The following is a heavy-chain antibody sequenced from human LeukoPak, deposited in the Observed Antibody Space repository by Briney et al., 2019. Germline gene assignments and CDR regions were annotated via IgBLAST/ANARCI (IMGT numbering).Heavy chain of an antibody. V-gene: IGHV1-2*04. CDR2: INPDSGGT. CDR3: ARSGYDSSGYPREIDFDY. D-gene: IGHD3-22*01. CDR1: GYTFTGYY. J-gene: IGHJ4*02. Sequence: ASVKVSCKASGYTFTGYYMHWVRQAPGQGLEWMGWINPDSGGTNYAQKFQGWVTMTRDTSISTAYMEVTRLRSEGTAVYYCARSGYDSSGYPREIDFDYWGQGTLVTVSS.